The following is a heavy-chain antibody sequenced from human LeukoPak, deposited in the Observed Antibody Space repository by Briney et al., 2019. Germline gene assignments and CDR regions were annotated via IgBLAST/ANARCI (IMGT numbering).Heavy chain of an antibody. J-gene: IGHJ6*02. CDR3: ARRGDGYNNGMDV. CDR2: IHNDGTGT. D-gene: IGHD5-24*01. CDR1: GFTFSNYW. V-gene: IGHV3-74*01. Sequence: GGSLRLSCAASGFTFSNYWTYWVRQAPGKGPVWVSRIHNDGTGTSYADSVKGRFTISRDNAKNTLYLQMNSLRAEDTAVYYCARRGDGYNNGMDVWGQGTTVTVSS.